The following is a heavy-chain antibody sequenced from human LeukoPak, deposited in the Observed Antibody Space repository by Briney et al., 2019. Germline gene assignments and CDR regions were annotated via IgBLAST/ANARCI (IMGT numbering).Heavy chain of an antibody. CDR1: GFPFSSYA. D-gene: IGHD6-19*01. Sequence: GGTLRLSCAASGFPFSSYAMSWVRQAPGKGLEWVSAISGSGGSTYYADSVKGRFTISRDNSKNTLYLQMNSLRAEDTAVYYCAKWGFRLVLGYWGQGTLVTVSS. V-gene: IGHV3-23*01. CDR3: AKWGFRLVLGY. J-gene: IGHJ4*02. CDR2: ISGSGGST.